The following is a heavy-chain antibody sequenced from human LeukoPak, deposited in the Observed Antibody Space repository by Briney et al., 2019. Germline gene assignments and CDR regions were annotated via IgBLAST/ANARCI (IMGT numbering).Heavy chain of an antibody. CDR2: ISYDGRNK. Sequence: GRSLRLSCAASGFTFSNYAMHWVRQAPGKGLEWGAVISYDGRNKFYADSMKGRFTISRDNSKNTLYLQMNSLRAEDTAVYYCARDCIEGAIKPWGFDAFEIWGQGTLVAVSP. CDR1: GFTFSNYA. V-gene: IGHV3-30*04. J-gene: IGHJ3*02. D-gene: IGHD1-26*01. CDR3: ARDCIEGAIKPWGFDAFEI.